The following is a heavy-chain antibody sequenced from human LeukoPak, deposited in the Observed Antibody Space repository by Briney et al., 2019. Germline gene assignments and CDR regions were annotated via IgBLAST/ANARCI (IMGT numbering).Heavy chain of an antibody. V-gene: IGHV4-39*01. CDR3: ARVTSLTGTIFDS. J-gene: IGHJ4*02. CDR1: DGSISSNNYY. CDR2: IYDSAT. Sequence: SETLSLTCTVSDGSISSNNYYWGWVRQPPGKGLEWIGSIYDSATYYNPSLKSRVTISVDTSKNQFSLKLTSVTAADTAVYYCARVTSLTGTIFDSWGQGTLVTVSS. D-gene: IGHD1-7*01.